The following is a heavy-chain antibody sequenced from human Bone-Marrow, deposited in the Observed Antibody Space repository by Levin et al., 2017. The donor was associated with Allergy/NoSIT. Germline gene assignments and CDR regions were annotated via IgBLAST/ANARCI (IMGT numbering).Heavy chain of an antibody. V-gene: IGHV4-34*01. Sequence: PSETLSLTCAVYGGSFSGYYWSWIRQPPGKGLEWIGEINHSGSTNYNPSLKSRVTISVDTSKNQFSLKLSSVTAADTAVYYCARVAMVRGVIGDYWGQGTLVTVSS. CDR1: GGSFSGYY. J-gene: IGHJ4*02. CDR3: ARVAMVRGVIGDY. CDR2: INHSGST. D-gene: IGHD3-10*01.